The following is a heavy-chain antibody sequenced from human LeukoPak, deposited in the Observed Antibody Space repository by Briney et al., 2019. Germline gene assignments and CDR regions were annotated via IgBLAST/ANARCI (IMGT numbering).Heavy chain of an antibody. CDR1: GFTFNRFT. D-gene: IGHD6-19*01. J-gene: IGHJ4*02. CDR3: ARVSAHAGIAVAASDY. V-gene: IGHV3-21*01. Sequence: GGSLRLSCAASGFTFNRFTMNWVRQAPGKGLEWVSSISTSSSYIYCADSVKGRFTISRHNAKNSPYLQLNSLRVEDTALYYCARVSAHAGIAVAASDYWGQGTLVTVSS. CDR2: ISTSSSYI.